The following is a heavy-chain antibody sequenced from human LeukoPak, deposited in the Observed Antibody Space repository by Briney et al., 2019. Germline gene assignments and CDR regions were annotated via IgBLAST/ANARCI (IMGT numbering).Heavy chain of an antibody. CDR1: GGSFSGYY. D-gene: IGHD3-3*01. V-gene: IGHV4-34*01. CDR3: ARGSKKSHPLRFLEWLLGGWFDP. J-gene: IGHJ5*02. Sequence: SETLSLTCAVYGGSFSGYYWSWIRQPPGKGLEWIGEINHSGSTNYNPSLKSRVTISVDTSKNQFSLKLSSVTAADTAVYYCARGSKKSHPLRFLEWLLGGWFDPWGQGTLVTVSS. CDR2: INHSGST.